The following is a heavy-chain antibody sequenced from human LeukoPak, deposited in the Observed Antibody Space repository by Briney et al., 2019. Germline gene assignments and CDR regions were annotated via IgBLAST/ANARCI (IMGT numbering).Heavy chain of an antibody. CDR3: ARQPSGYYDKSGYYPYYFDH. J-gene: IGHJ4*02. V-gene: IGHV4-59*08. Sequence: PSETLSLTCSVSGGSISPYYWTWVRQPPGKGLEWIGHIFYSGSTKYGPSLNSRVTISLDTSKNQFSLNLNSVTAADTAVYYCARQPSGYYDKSGYYPYYFDHWGQGTLVTVSS. CDR1: GGSISPYY. CDR2: IFYSGST. D-gene: IGHD3-22*01.